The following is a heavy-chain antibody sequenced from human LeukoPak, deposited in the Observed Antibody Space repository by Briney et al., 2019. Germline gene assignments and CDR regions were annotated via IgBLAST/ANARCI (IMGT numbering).Heavy chain of an antibody. CDR3: AREFSTVGNFDY. CDR1: GFTFSRFS. D-gene: IGHD3-3*02. CDR2: IYFTGNHI. J-gene: IGHJ4*02. V-gene: IGHV3-21*01. Sequence: GGSLILSCATSGFTFSRFSMRWVRQAPGKGLEWVSSIYFTGNHISYADSVKGRFTISRDNANNSVYLQMNGLRAEDTAVYYCAREFSTVGNFDYWGQGTLVTVSS.